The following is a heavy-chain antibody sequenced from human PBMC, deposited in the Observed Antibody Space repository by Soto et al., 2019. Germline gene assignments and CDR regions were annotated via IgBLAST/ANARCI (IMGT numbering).Heavy chain of an antibody. CDR2: IIPIFGTA. Sequence: ASVKVSCKASGGTFSSYAISWVRQAPGQGLEWMGGIIPIFGTANYAQKFQGRVTITADESTSTAYMELSSLRSEDTAVYYCARFAGLLYPAFDIWGQGTMVTVSS. J-gene: IGHJ3*02. CDR1: GGTFSSYA. V-gene: IGHV1-69*13. D-gene: IGHD2-2*02. CDR3: ARFAGLLYPAFDI.